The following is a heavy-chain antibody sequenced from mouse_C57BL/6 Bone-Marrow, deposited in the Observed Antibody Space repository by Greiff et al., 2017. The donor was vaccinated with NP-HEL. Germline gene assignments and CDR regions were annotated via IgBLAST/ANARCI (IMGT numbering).Heavy chain of an antibody. V-gene: IGHV5-4*03. J-gene: IGHJ1*03. CDR1: GFTFSSSA. CDR2: ISDGGSYT. Sequence: EVKLVESGGGLVKPGGSLKLSCAASGFTFSSSAMSWVRQTPEKRLEWVATISDGGSYTYYPDNVKGRFTISRDNAKNNLYLQMSHLKSEDTAMYYCARAGCWCFDVWGTGTTVTVSS. CDR3: ARAGCWCFDV.